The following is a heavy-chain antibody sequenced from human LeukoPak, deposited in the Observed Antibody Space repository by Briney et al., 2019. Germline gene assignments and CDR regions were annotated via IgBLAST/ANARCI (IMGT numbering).Heavy chain of an antibody. J-gene: IGHJ4*02. D-gene: IGHD6-13*01. V-gene: IGHV4-59*01. CDR1: GGSISSYY. Sequence: SETLSLTCTVSGGSISSYYWRWIRQPPGKGLEWIGYIYYSGSTNYNPSLKSRSTIPVGASDHQFSLKLSSVPAADTAVYYCARSGYSSSWYGDFDYWGQGTLVTVSS. CDR2: IYYSGST. CDR3: ARSGYSSSWYGDFDY.